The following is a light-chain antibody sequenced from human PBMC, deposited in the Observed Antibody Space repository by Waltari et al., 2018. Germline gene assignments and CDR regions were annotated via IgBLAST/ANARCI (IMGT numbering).Light chain of an antibody. J-gene: IGKJ5*01. CDR3: QQRSNWPPEIT. CDR1: HSVSSS. Sequence: IVLTQSPATLSSSPGERATLSCSTRHSVSSSLAWYQHKPGQSPRLLIYVASNRATGIPARSSGGGSRTDFTLTISSLEPEDLVVYYCQQRSNWPPEITFGQGTRLEIK. V-gene: IGKV3-11*01. CDR2: VAS.